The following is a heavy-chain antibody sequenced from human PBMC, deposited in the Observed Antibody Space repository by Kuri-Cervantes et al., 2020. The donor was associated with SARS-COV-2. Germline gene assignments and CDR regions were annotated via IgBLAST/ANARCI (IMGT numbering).Heavy chain of an antibody. D-gene: IGHD2-15*01. CDR2: ISSSTTYT. J-gene: IGHJ6*03. CDR3: ASGGLCSGRSCYPYSYYMDV. Sequence: GGSLRLSCAASGFSFSDYYMIWIRQAPGKGLEWVSYISSSTTYTNHADSVKGRFTISRDNAKNSLYLHMDSLRAEDSAVYSCASGGLCSGRSCYPYSYYMDVWGKGTTVTVSS. V-gene: IGHV3-11*06. CDR1: GFSFSDYY.